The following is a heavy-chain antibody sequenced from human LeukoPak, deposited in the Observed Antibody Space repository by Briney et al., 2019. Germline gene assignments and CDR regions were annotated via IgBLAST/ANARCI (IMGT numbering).Heavy chain of an antibody. J-gene: IGHJ4*02. CDR2: ISWNSGSI. CDR1: GFTFDDYA. CDR3: ARARSDYHYFDY. V-gene: IGHV3-9*01. D-gene: IGHD4-17*01. Sequence: GGSLRLSCAASGFTFDDYAMHRVRQAPGKGLEWVSGISWNSGSIGYADSVKGRFTISRDNAKNSLYLQMNSLRAEDTALYYCARARSDYHYFDYWGQGTLVTVSS.